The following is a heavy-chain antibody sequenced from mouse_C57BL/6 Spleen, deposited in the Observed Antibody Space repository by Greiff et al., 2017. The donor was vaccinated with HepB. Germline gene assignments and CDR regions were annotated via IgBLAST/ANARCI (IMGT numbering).Heavy chain of an antibody. CDR1: GYTFTSYW. CDR3: ARSYYSKEEYYFDY. CDR2: IHPNSGST. Sequence: QVQLKESGAELVKPGASVKLSCKASGYTFTSYWMHWVKQRPGQGLEWIGMIHPNSGSTNYNEKFKSKATLTVDKSSSTAYMQLSSLTSEDSAVYYCARSYYSKEEYYFDYWGQGTTLTVSS. J-gene: IGHJ2*01. D-gene: IGHD2-5*01. V-gene: IGHV1-64*01.